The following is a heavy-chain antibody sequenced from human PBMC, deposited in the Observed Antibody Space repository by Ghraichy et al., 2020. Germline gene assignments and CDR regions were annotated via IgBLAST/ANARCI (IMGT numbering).Heavy chain of an antibody. CDR3: AKGIAAGTSTVSYFYNGMDV. J-gene: IGHJ6*02. CDR1: GFTFSSYA. D-gene: IGHD6-13*01. V-gene: IGHV3-23*01. Sequence: ETLSLTCAASGFTFSSYAMSWVRQAPGKGLERVSGISGTGDSAYYADSVKGRFTISRDNPKNTLYLQMNYLRADDTAAYYCAKGIAAGTSTVSYFYNGMDVWGQGTTVTVSS. CDR2: ISGTGDSA.